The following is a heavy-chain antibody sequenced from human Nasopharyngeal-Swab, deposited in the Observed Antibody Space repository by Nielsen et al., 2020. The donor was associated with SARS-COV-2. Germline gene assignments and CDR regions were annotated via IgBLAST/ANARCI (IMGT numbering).Heavy chain of an antibody. V-gene: IGHV4-61*02. CDR2: IYSSGST. CDR1: GGYISSGGHY. Sequence: SETLSLTCTVSGGYISSGGHYCTWIRQPAGKGLEWIGRIYSSGSTNYNPSLKSRVSISIDTSKNQFSLRLSSVTAADTAMYYCATCSSANCYPPDDAFDIWGQGTMV. J-gene: IGHJ3*02. CDR3: ATCSSANCYPPDDAFDI. D-gene: IGHD2-2*01.